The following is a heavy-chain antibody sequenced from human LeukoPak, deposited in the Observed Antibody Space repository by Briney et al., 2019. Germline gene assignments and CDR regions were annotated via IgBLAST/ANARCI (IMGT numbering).Heavy chain of an antibody. CDR1: GFTFNTYA. CDR3: ARKGERTTGKLTWFDP. J-gene: IGHJ5*02. Sequence: GGSLRLSCAASGFTFNTYAMSWVRQAPGKGLEWVSGIGGSGSSTYYAESVRGRFTISRDNSKNTLYLQMNSLRAEDTAGYYCARKGERTTGKLTWFDPWGQGTLVTVSS. CDR2: IGGSGSST. V-gene: IGHV3-23*01. D-gene: IGHD1-1*01.